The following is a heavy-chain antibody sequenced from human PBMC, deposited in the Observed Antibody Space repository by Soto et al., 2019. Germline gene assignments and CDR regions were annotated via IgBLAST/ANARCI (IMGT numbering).Heavy chain of an antibody. CDR2: IWYDGSNK. D-gene: IGHD3-3*01. V-gene: IGHV3-33*01. Sequence: GGSLRLSCGASGFTFSSYGMHWVRQAPGKGLEWVAVIWYDGSNKYYADSVKGRFTISRDNSKNTLYLQMNSLRAEDTAVYYCARDRVTIFGVVLYYFDYWGQGTQVTVS. CDR3: ARDRVTIFGVVLYYFDY. CDR1: GFTFSSYG. J-gene: IGHJ4*02.